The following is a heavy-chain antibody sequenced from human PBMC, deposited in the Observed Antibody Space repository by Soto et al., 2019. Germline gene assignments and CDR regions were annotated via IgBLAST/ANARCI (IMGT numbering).Heavy chain of an antibody. CDR1: GGSFSGYY. D-gene: IGHD6-19*01. CDR2: INHSGST. V-gene: IGHV4-34*01. Sequence: SETLSLTCAVYGGSFSGYYWSWIRQPPGKGLEWIGEINHSGSTNYNPSLKSRVTISVDASKNQFSLKLSSVTAADTAVYYCARKVAGTRSAFDIWGQGTMVTVSS. CDR3: ARKVAGTRSAFDI. J-gene: IGHJ3*02.